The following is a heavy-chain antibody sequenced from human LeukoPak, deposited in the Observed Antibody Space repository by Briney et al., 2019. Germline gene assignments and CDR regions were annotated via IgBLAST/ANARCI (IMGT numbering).Heavy chain of an antibody. CDR3: AKLGIYYDRPADP. J-gene: IGHJ5*02. Sequence: PGGSRRLSCEGSGFTFRSSAMMWVRQAPGKGLEWVAVLGTSDVNTYHADSVKGRFAISRDNSKNTLYLHMSGLRADDTALYYCAKLGIYYDRPADPWGQGTLVTVSS. D-gene: IGHD3-9*01. CDR1: GFTFRSSA. CDR2: LGTSDVNT. V-gene: IGHV3-23*01.